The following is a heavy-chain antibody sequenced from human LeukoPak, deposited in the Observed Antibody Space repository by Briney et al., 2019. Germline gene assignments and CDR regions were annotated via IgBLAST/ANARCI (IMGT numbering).Heavy chain of an antibody. Sequence: SQTLSLTCTVSGGSISSGDYYWSWIRQPPGKGLECIGYIYYSGSTYYNPSLKSRVTISVDTSKNQFSLKLSSVTAADTAVYYCARSGDSLFGMDVWGQGTTVTVSS. CDR2: IYYSGST. D-gene: IGHD4-17*01. V-gene: IGHV4-30-4*01. J-gene: IGHJ6*02. CDR3: ARSGDSLFGMDV. CDR1: GGSISSGDYY.